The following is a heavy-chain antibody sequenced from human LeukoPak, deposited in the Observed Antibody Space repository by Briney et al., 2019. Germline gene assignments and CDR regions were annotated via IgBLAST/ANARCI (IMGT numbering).Heavy chain of an antibody. CDR3: ARVDYVDYGGSVCFDP. CDR2: TYYRSKWYN. J-gene: IGHJ5*02. CDR1: GDSVSSNSAT. D-gene: IGHD4-17*01. V-gene: IGHV6-1*01. Sequence: SQTLSLTCAISGDSVSSNSATWNWIRQSPSRGLEWLGRTYYRSKWYNDYAVSVKSRIAINPDTSKNQFSLQLNSVTPEDTAVYYCARVDYVDYGGSVCFDPWGQGTLVTVSS.